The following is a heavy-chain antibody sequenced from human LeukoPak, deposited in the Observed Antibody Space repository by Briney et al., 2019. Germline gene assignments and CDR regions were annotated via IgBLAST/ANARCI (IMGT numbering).Heavy chain of an antibody. CDR3: AGGVVIAIFDY. Sequence: GGSLRLSCAASEFTFSNYGMHWVRRAPGKGLEWVAPIWFDGSNKYYADSVKGRFTISRGNSKNTLYLQMNSLRAEDTAVYYCAGGVVIAIFDYWGQGTPVTVSS. V-gene: IGHV3-33*01. CDR1: EFTFSNYG. J-gene: IGHJ4*02. D-gene: IGHD2-21*01. CDR2: IWFDGSNK.